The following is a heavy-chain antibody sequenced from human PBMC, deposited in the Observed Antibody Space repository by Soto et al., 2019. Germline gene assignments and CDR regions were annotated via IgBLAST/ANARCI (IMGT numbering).Heavy chain of an antibody. CDR3: AKMVRGAGGYYYYYYGMDV. CDR2: TNPNSGNT. J-gene: IGHJ6*02. Sequence: GASVKVSCRASGYTFTSYDINWVRLATGQGLEWMGWTNPNSGNTGYAQKFQGRVTMTRNTSISTAYMELSSLRSEDTAVYYCAKMVRGAGGYYYYYYGMDVWGQGTTVTVSS. D-gene: IGHD3-10*01. CDR1: GYTFTSYD. V-gene: IGHV1-8*01.